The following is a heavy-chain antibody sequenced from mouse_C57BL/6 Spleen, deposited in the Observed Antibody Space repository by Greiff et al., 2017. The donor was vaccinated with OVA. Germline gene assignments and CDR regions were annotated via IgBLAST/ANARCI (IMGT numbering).Heavy chain of an antibody. CDR1: GYTFTSYW. CDR2: INPSSGYT. Sequence: VQRVESGAELAKPGASVKLSCKASGYTFTSYWMHWVKQRPGQGLEWIGYINPSSGYTKYNQKFKDKATLTADKSSSTAYMQLSSLTYEDSAVYYCASQTFYDYDNFDYWGQGTTLTVSS. CDR3: ASQTFYDYDNFDY. D-gene: IGHD2-4*01. J-gene: IGHJ2*01. V-gene: IGHV1-7*01.